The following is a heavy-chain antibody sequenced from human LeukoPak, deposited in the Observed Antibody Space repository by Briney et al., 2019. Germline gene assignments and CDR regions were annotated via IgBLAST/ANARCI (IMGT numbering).Heavy chain of an antibody. CDR3: ARAGATVVTASNWFDP. CDR1: GGSFSGYY. CDR2: INHSGST. Sequence: PSETLSLTCAVYGGSFSGYYWSWIRQPPGKGLEWIGEINHSGSTNYNPSLKSRVTISVDTSKNQFSLKLSSVTAADMAVYYCARAGATVVTASNWFDPWGQGTLVTVSS. V-gene: IGHV4-34*01. J-gene: IGHJ5*02. D-gene: IGHD2-21*02.